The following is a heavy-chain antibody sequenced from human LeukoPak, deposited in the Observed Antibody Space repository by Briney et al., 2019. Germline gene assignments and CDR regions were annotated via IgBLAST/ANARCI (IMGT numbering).Heavy chain of an antibody. V-gene: IGHV1-46*03. CDR2: INPSGGST. D-gene: IGHD5-24*01. CDR1: GGTFSSYA. CDR3: SRGPTIRGRWFDP. J-gene: IGHJ5*02. Sequence: ASVKVSCKASGGTFSSYAISWVRPAPGQGLEWMGIINPSGGSTSYAQKFQGRVTMTRDTSTSTVYMELSSLRSEDTAVYYCSRGPTIRGRWFDPWGQGTLVTVSS.